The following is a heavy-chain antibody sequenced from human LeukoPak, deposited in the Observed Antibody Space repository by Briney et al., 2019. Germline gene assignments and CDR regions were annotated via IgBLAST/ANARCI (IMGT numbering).Heavy chain of an antibody. J-gene: IGHJ3*02. V-gene: IGHV4-39*07. Sequence: SETLSLTCTVSGGSISSSSYYWGWIRQPPGKGLEWIGSIYYSGSTYYNPSLKSRVTISVDTSKNQFSLKLSSVTAADTAVYYCARPLAVGARVDGAFDIWGQGTMVTVSS. CDR3: ARPLAVGARVDGAFDI. CDR1: GGSISSSSYY. CDR2: IYYSGST. D-gene: IGHD1-26*01.